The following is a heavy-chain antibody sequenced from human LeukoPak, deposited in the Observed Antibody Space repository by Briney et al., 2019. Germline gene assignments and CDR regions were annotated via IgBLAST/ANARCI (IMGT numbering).Heavy chain of an antibody. CDR2: ISRDGGST. CDR3: AKGMDNSGWTWGAFDI. J-gene: IGHJ3*02. D-gene: IGHD6-19*01. CDR1: GFTFGDYA. Sequence: GGSLRLSCAASGFTFGDYAMHWVRQAPGKGLEWVSLISRDGGSTYYADSVKGRFTISRDNSKNSLYLQMNSLRAEDTALYYCAKGMDNSGWTWGAFDIWGQGTMVTVSS. V-gene: IGHV3-43D*03.